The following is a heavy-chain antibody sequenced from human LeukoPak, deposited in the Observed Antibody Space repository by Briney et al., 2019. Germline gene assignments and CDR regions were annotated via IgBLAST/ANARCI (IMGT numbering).Heavy chain of an antibody. Sequence: SETLSLTCTASGGSIFESTYYWGWIRQAPGKGLEWIGSIFYSGNSFYTPCLKSRVTIFADTSKNQFSLKLTSVTAADTAVYYCVRQASGYYPSYFDPWGQGTLVTVSS. CDR1: GGSIFESTYY. V-gene: IGHV4-39*01. CDR3: VRQASGYYPSYFDP. D-gene: IGHD3-22*01. CDR2: IFYSGNS. J-gene: IGHJ5*02.